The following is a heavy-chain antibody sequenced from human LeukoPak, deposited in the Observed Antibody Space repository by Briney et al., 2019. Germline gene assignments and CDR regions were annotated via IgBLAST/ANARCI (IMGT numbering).Heavy chain of an antibody. Sequence: SETLSLTCAVYGGSFSGYYWSWIRQPPGKGLEWIGEINHSGSTNYNLSLKSRVTISVDTSKNQFSLKLSSVTAADTAVYYCAGDYSNYLNYWGQGTLVTVSS. CDR1: GGSFSGYY. D-gene: IGHD4-11*01. J-gene: IGHJ4*02. CDR2: INHSGST. V-gene: IGHV4-34*01. CDR3: AGDYSNYLNY.